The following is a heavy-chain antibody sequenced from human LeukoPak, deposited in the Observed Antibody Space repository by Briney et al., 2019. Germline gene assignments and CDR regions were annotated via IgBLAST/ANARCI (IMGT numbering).Heavy chain of an antibody. CDR3: ARAHSVAVVADTLDY. D-gene: IGHD3-22*01. CDR1: GGSMSSYY. V-gene: IGHV4-59*01. CDR2: IYYSGTT. Sequence: SETLFLTCTVSGGSMSSYYWSWIRQPPGKGLEWIGYIYYSGTTNYNPSLKSRVTISVDTSRNQFSLKLNSVTTADTAVYYCARAHSVAVVADTLDYWGQGTLVTVSS. J-gene: IGHJ4*02.